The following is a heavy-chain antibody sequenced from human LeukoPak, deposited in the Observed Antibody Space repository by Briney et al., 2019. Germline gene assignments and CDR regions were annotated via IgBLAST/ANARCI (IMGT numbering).Heavy chain of an antibody. CDR3: ARHLSGITGYTYGRGIDY. V-gene: IGHV3-23*01. CDR1: GFTFSSYA. D-gene: IGHD5-18*01. J-gene: IGHJ4*02. Sequence: GGSLRLSCAASGFTFSSYAMSWVRQAPGKGLEWVSAISGSGDSTYYADSVKGRFTISRDNSKNTLYLQMNSLRAEDTAVYYCARHLSGITGYTYGRGIDYWGQGTLVTVSS. CDR2: ISGSGDST.